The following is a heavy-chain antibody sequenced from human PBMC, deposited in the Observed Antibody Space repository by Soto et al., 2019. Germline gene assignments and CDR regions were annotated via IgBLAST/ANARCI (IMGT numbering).Heavy chain of an antibody. Sequence: EVQLVESGGGLVQPGGSLRLSCAASGFTFSSYSMNWVRQAPGKGLEWVSYISSSSSTIYYADSVKGRFTISRDNAKNSLYLQMNSLRDEDTAVYYCARVEYSYGYGNVDYWGQGTLVTVSS. CDR3: ARVEYSYGYGNVDY. D-gene: IGHD5-18*01. V-gene: IGHV3-48*02. CDR2: ISSSSSTI. J-gene: IGHJ4*02. CDR1: GFTFSSYS.